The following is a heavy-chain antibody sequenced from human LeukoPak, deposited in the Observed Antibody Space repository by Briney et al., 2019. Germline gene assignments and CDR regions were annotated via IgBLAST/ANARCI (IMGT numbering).Heavy chain of an antibody. Sequence: SETLSLTCTVSGGSISSYYWSWIRQPPGKGLEWIGYIYYSGSTNYNPSLKSRVTISVDTSKNQFSLKLSSVTAADTAVHYCARGAIRERIVSWGQGDLVTVSP. CDR3: ARGAIRERIVS. V-gene: IGHV4-59*01. CDR1: GGSISSYY. J-gene: IGHJ1*01. CDR2: IYYSGST. D-gene: IGHD1-26*01.